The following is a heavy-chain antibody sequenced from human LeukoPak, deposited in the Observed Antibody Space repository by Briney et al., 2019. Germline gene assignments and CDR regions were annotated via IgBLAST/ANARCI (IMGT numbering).Heavy chain of an antibody. D-gene: IGHD5-18*01. CDR1: GFTFSSYS. CDR2: INHSGST. V-gene: IGHV4-34*01. CDR3: ARDPGYSYGRRYDAFDI. J-gene: IGHJ3*02. Sequence: PGGSLRLSCAASGFTFSSYSMNWVRQPPGKGLEWIGEINHSGSTNYNPSLKSRVTISVDTSKNQFSLKLSSVTAADTAVYYCARDPGYSYGRRYDAFDIWGQGTMVTVSS.